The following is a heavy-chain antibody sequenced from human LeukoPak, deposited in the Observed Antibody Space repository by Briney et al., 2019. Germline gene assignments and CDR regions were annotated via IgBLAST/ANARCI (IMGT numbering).Heavy chain of an antibody. J-gene: IGHJ3*02. CDR2: ISSSSSYI. CDR1: GLTFNTYG. Sequence: GGSLRLSCAASGLTFNTYGMGWVRHAPGPGLEWGSFISSSSSYIYYADSMKGRFTISRDNVKSSLYLQMNSLRAEDTAVYYCAREGLVLDAFDIWGQGTMVTVSS. V-gene: IGHV3-21*01. CDR3: AREGLVLDAFDI.